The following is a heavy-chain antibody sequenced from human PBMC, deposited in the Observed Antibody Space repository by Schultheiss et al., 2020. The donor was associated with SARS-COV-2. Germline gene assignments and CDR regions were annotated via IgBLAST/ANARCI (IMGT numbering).Heavy chain of an antibody. D-gene: IGHD3-16*01. J-gene: IGHJ4*02. CDR2: INPNSGGT. CDR3: ARDLPRDFLGVFVAPDY. CDR1: GYTFTGYY. V-gene: IGHV1-2*02. Sequence: ASVKVSCKASGYTFTGYYMHWVRQAPGQGLEWMGWINPNSGGTNYAQKLQGRVTMTTDTSTSTAYMELRSLRSDDTAVYYCARDLPRDFLGVFVAPDYWGQGTLVTVSS.